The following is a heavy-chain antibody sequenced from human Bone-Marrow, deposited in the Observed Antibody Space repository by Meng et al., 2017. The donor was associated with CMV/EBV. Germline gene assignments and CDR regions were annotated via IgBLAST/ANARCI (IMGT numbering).Heavy chain of an antibody. CDR1: GFTFNIYA. D-gene: IGHD2-2*01. CDR2: ASGSGRGT. V-gene: IGHV3-23*01. CDR3: AKPTGYCSSSSCSPYYYFGMDV. Sequence: GESLKISCVTSGFTFNIYAINWVRQAPGKGLEWVSAASGSGRGTYYADSVRGRFTVSRDNSHNTVFLEMNDLRAEDTAVYYCAKPTGYCSSSSCSPYYYFGMDVWGQGTTVTVSS. J-gene: IGHJ6*02.